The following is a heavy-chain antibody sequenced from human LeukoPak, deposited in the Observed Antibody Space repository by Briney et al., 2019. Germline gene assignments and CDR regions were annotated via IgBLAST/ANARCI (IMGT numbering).Heavy chain of an antibody. D-gene: IGHD2-15*01. CDR3: AKSGDGCSGGSCYTPYD. V-gene: IGHV3-23*01. J-gene: IGHJ4*02. CDR1: GFTFSSYA. Sequence: GGSLRLSCAASGFTFSSYAMSWVRQAPGKGLEWVSAISGSGGSTYYADSVKGRFTISRDNSKNTLYLQMNSLRAEDTAVYYCAKSGDGCSGGSCYTPYDWGQGTLVTVSS. CDR2: ISGSGGST.